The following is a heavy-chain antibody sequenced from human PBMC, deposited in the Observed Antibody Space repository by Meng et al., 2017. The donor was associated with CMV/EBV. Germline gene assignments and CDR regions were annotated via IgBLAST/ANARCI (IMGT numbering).Heavy chain of an antibody. Sequence: SETLSLTCTVSGGSISSSSYYWGGIRQPPGKGLEWIGSIYYSGSTYYNPSLKSRVTISVDTSKNQFSLKLSSVTAADTAVYYCARDRVAARPFDYWGQGTLVTVSS. J-gene: IGHJ4*02. CDR2: IYYSGST. CDR3: ARDRVAARPFDY. V-gene: IGHV4-39*07. CDR1: GGSISSSSYY. D-gene: IGHD6-6*01.